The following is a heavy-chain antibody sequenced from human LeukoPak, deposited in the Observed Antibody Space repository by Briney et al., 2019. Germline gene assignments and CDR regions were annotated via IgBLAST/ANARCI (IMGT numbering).Heavy chain of an antibody. CDR3: ARAPAVAGTIAEYFQH. D-gene: IGHD6-19*01. J-gene: IGHJ1*01. CDR1: GFTFSSYW. Sequence: TGGSLRLSCAASGFTFSSYWMNWVRQAPGKGLEWVANIKQDGSEKYYVDSVKGRFTISRDNAKNSLYLQMNSLRAEDTAVYYCARAPAVAGTIAEYFQHWGQGTLVTVSS. CDR2: IKQDGSEK. V-gene: IGHV3-7*01.